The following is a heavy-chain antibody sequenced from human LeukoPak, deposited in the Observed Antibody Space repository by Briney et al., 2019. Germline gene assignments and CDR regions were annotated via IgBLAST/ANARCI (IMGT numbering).Heavy chain of an antibody. V-gene: IGHV4/OR15-8*01. J-gene: IGHJ4*02. Sequence: SETLSLTCDVSGGSIDSTNWWNWVRQPPGKGLEWIGEIHHDGRINYNPSLKSRVTLSVDKSKIQFSLRLNSVTAADTAMYYCARSHDHLWGNYPDYWGQGTLVTVSS. CDR1: GGSIDSTNW. CDR3: ARSHDHLWGNYPDY. CDR2: IHHDGRI. D-gene: IGHD3-16*02.